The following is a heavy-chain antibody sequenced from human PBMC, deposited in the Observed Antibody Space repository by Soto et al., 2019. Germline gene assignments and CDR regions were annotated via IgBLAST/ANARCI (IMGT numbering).Heavy chain of an antibody. CDR2: ISSSSSYI. CDR1: GFTFSSYS. CDR3: ATDRIAVAGTFDY. D-gene: IGHD6-19*01. J-gene: IGHJ4*02. V-gene: IGHV3-21*01. Sequence: GESLKISCAASGFTFSSYSMNWVRQAPGKGLEWVSSISSSSSYIYYADSVKGRFTISRDNAKNSLYLQMNSLRAEDTAVYYCATDRIAVAGTFDYWGQGTLVTVSS.